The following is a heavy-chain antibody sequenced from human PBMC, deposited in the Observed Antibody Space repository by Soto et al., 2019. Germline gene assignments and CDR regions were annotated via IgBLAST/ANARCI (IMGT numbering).Heavy chain of an antibody. CDR1: GGTFSSYA. J-gene: IGHJ6*02. V-gene: IGHV1-69*13. D-gene: IGHD3-10*01. Sequence: ASVKVSCKASGGTFSSYAISWVRQAPGQGLEWMGGIIPIFGTANYAQKFQGRVTITADESTSKAYMELSSLGSEDTAVYYCARVGHRPGVRGYYGSGSYHRPDYYYYGMDVWGQGTTVTVSS. CDR3: ARVGHRPGVRGYYGSGSYHRPDYYYYGMDV. CDR2: IIPIFGTA.